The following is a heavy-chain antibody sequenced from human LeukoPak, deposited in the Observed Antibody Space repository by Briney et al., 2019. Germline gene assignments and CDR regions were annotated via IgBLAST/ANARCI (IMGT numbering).Heavy chain of an antibody. CDR1: GGTFSSYA. D-gene: IGHD3-10*01. J-gene: IGHJ5*02. Sequence: GSSVKVSCKASGGTFSSYAISWVRQAPGQGPEWMGGIIPIFGTANYAQKFQGRVTITADESTSTAYMELSSLRSEDTAVYYCARDGSGSYHSDPGGAWGQGTLVTVSS. CDR3: ARDGSGSYHSDPGGA. V-gene: IGHV1-69*01. CDR2: IIPIFGTA.